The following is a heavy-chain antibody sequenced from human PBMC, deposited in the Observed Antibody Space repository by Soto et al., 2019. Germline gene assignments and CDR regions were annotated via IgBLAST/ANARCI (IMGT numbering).Heavy chain of an antibody. V-gene: IGHV5-10-1*01. CDR3: ARQQCSGGSCFDYYYYGMDV. D-gene: IGHD2-15*01. CDR2: IDPSDSYT. Sequence: GESLKISCKGSGYSFTSYWISWVRQMPGKGLEWMGRIDPSDSYTNYSPSFQGHVTISADKSISTAYLQWSSLKASDTAMYYCARQQCSGGSCFDYYYYGMDVWGQGTTVTVSS. CDR1: GYSFTSYW. J-gene: IGHJ6*02.